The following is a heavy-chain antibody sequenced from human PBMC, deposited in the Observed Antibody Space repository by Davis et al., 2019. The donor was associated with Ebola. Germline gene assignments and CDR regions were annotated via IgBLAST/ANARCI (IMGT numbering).Heavy chain of an antibody. CDR1: GGSFSGYY. V-gene: IGHV4-34*01. J-gene: IGHJ5*02. CDR2: INHSGST. CDR3: ARHAIVFMRWFDP. Sequence: MPGGSLRLSCAVYGGSFSGYYWSWIRQPPGKGLEWIGEINHSGSTNYNPSLKSRVTISVDTSKNQFSLKLSSVTAADTAVYYCARHAIVFMRWFDPWGQGTLVTVSS. D-gene: IGHD3-22*01.